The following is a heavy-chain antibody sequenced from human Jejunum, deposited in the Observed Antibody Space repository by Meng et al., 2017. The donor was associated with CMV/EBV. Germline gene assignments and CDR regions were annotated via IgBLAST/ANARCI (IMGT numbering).Heavy chain of an antibody. V-gene: IGHV3-11*05. CDR3: VRGNYPWYFDY. Sequence: QVQLVESGGDLVKPGGSLRLSFAASGFTFSDSYMNWSRQAPGKGLEWISYIGTSSTFTNYADSVKGRFTISRDNTKNSLYLQRNSLRVEDTAVYFCVRGNYPWYFDYWGQGILVTVSS. J-gene: IGHJ4*02. D-gene: IGHD3-10*01. CDR1: GFTFSDSY. CDR2: IGTSSTFT.